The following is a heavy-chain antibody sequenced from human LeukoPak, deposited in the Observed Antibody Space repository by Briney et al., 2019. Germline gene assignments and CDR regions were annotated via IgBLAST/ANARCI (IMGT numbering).Heavy chain of an antibody. CDR1: GFTFSTYE. J-gene: IGHJ4*02. CDR2: IYSGGNT. D-gene: IGHD5-18*01. V-gene: IGHV3-53*01. Sequence: GGSLRLSCAASGFTFSTYEMNWVRQAPGKGLEWVSVIYSGGNTYYADSVKGRFTISRDNSKNTLYLQMNSLRAEDTAVYYCARGGYSYGYTYFDYWGQGTLVTVSS. CDR3: ARGGYSYGYTYFDY.